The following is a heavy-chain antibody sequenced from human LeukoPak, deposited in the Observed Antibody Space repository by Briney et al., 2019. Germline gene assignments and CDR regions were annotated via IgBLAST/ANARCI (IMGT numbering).Heavy chain of an antibody. CDR1: GFTFDNSW. CDR2: ISPDGITT. D-gene: IGHD6-19*01. J-gene: IGHJ3*02. Sequence: PGGSLRLSCAASGFTFDNSWIHWVRQGPGRGLVWVSRISPDGITTNYADSVKGRFTISRDNAMNTLYLQMNSLRAEDTAVYYCAKEVAIPVAVDAFERWGQGTLVTVSS. CDR3: AKEVAIPVAVDAFER. V-gene: IGHV3-74*01.